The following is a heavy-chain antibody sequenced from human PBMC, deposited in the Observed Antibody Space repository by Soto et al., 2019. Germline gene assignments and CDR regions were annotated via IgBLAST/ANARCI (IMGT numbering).Heavy chain of an antibody. J-gene: IGHJ4*02. D-gene: IGHD3-9*01. CDR3: ARDPSTGSADY. V-gene: IGHV3-23*01. CDR1: GFTFSSYA. Sequence: PGGSLRLSCAASGFTFSSYAMSWVRQAPGKGLEWVSTISASGGSTYYTDSVKGRFTISRDNSKNTLSLQMNSLRAEDTAIYYCARDPSTGSADYWGQGTLVTVSS. CDR2: ISASGGST.